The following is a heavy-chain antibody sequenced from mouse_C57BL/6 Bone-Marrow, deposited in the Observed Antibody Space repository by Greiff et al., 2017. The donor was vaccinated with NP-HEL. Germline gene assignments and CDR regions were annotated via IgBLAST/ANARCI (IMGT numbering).Heavy chain of an antibody. D-gene: IGHD1-1*01. V-gene: IGHV5-17*01. CDR1: GFTFSDYG. Sequence: DVHLVESGGGLVKPGGSLKLSCAASGFTFSDYGMHWVRQAPEKGLEWVAYISSGSSTIYYADTVKGRFTISRDNAKNTLFLQMTSLRSEDTAMYYCASHYGSSYHWYFDVWGTGTTVTVSS. CDR2: ISSGSSTI. CDR3: ASHYGSSYHWYFDV. J-gene: IGHJ1*03.